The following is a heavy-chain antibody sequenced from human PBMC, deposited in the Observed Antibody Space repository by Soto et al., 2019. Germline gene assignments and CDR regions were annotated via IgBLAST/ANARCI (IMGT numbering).Heavy chain of an antibody. D-gene: IGHD3-3*01. Sequence: SDTLSLTCAFSGRSISTGGYSLRWIRPPPGMGLEWFGYIYHSGSTYYNPSLKRRVTVSVDRSKNQFSLKLSSVTAADTAVYYCARDQECDFWRWFDPWGQGTLVTVSS. J-gene: IGHJ5*02. CDR1: GRSISTGGYS. CDR3: ARDQECDFWRWFDP. V-gene: IGHV4-30-2*01. CDR2: IYHSGST.